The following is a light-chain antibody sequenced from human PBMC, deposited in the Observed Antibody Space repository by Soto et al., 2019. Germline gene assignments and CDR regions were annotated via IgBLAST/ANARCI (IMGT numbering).Light chain of an antibody. Sequence: EIVLTQSPGTLSLSPGERATLSCRAIQSVRSNFLAWYQQKPGQAPRLLIYGASSRATGIPDRFSGSGSGTDFTLTISRLEPEDFAVYYCQQYGSSPLITFGQGTRLEI. CDR2: GAS. V-gene: IGKV3-20*01. CDR1: QSVRSNF. CDR3: QQYGSSPLIT. J-gene: IGKJ5*01.